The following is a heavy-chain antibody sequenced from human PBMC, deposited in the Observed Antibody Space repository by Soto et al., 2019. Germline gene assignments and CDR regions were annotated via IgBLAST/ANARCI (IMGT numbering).Heavy chain of an antibody. CDR3: ARIAGITGTTWSWFDP. Sequence: FRPTTVLATQSLTMTCSFSGFSLRTSRMRVSWISQPPGKALEWLARIDWDDDKFYRTSLKTRLTISKDNSKNQVVLTMTNMDPVDTATYYWARIAGITGTTWSWFDPGGQGTLGTVS. D-gene: IGHD1-7*01. V-gene: IGHV2-70*04. CDR1: GFSLRTSRMR. J-gene: IGHJ5*02. CDR2: IDWDDDK.